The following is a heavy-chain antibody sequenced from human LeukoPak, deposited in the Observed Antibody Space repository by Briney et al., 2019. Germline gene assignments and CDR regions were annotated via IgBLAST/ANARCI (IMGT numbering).Heavy chain of an antibody. CDR1: GFTFSSYA. Sequence: PGGSLRLSCAASGFTFSSYAMHWVRQAPGKGLEWVAVISYDGSNKYYADSVKGRFTISRDNSKNTLYLQMNSLRAEDTAVYYCARGYCSGGSCLNLNGYWGQGTLVTVSS. CDR3: ARGYCSGGSCLNLNGY. V-gene: IGHV3-30-3*01. D-gene: IGHD2-15*01. CDR2: ISYDGSNK. J-gene: IGHJ4*02.